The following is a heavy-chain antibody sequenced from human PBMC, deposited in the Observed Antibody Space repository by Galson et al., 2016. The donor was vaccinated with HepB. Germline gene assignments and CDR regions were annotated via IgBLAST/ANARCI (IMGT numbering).Heavy chain of an antibody. CDR2: IYDSGST. D-gene: IGHD3-10*01. Sequence: TPSLTCAVSGGSISSGGYSWSWIRQPPGKGLEWIGYIYDSGSTYNPSLKSRVTMSVDKSKNQFSLILNSVTAADAAVYYCARGITRTRTYFDYWGQGTLVAVSS. J-gene: IGHJ4*01. V-gene: IGHV4-30-2*01. CDR3: ARGITRTRTYFDY. CDR1: GGSISSGGYS.